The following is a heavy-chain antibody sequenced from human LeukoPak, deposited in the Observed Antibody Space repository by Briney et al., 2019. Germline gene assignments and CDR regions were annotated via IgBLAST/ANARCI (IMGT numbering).Heavy chain of an antibody. CDR3: ARGGGACINGLCYIDY. V-gene: IGHV3-30*01. CDR2: ISYDGTYK. D-gene: IGHD2-8*01. Sequence: GGSLRLSCAASEFTFSNYAIHWVRQAPGKGLEWVAVISYDGTYKYYAGSVKGRFTISRDNSKNTLYLQMNSLRAEDTAVYYCARGGGACINGLCYIDYWGQGTLVTVSS. CDR1: EFTFSNYA. J-gene: IGHJ4*02.